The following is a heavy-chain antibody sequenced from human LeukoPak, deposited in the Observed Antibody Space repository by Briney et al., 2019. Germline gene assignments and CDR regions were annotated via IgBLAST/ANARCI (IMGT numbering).Heavy chain of an antibody. V-gene: IGHV6-1*01. CDR2: TYYRSKWYN. CDR1: GDSVSSNSAA. CDR3: ARVDTAMVTATFDP. D-gene: IGHD5-18*01. J-gene: IGHJ5*02. Sequence: SQTLSLTCAISGDSVSSNSAAWNWIRQSPSRGLEWPGRTYYRSKWYNDYAVSVKSRITINPDTSKNQFSLQLNSVTPEDTAVYYCARVDTAMVTATFDPWGQGTLVTVSS.